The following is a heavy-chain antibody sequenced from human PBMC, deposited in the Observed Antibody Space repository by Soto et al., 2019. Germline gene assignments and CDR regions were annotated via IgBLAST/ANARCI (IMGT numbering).Heavy chain of an antibody. CDR3: ARDRGRRFDP. Sequence: QVQLQESGPGLVKPSETLSLTCTVSGGSVSSGSYYWSWIRQPPGKGLEWIGDIYYSGSANYNADPKSRVTMSVDTSKNQFSLKLSCVTAADTAVYYCARDRGRRFDPWGQGTLVTVSS. CDR2: IYYSGSA. CDR1: GGSVSSGSYY. V-gene: IGHV4-61*01. J-gene: IGHJ5*02.